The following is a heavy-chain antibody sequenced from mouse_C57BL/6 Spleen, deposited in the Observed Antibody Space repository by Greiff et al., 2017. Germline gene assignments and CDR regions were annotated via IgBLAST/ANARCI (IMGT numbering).Heavy chain of an antibody. CDR1: GYTFTDYY. Sequence: VQLQQSGPELVKPGASVKISCKASGYTFTDYYMNWVKQSHGKSLEWIGDINPNNGGTSYNQKFKGKATLTVDKSSSTAYMQLSSLTSEDSAVYYCARRSYYGNSLDYWGQGTTLTVSS. J-gene: IGHJ2*01. CDR3: ARRSYYGNSLDY. D-gene: IGHD2-1*01. V-gene: IGHV1-26*01. CDR2: INPNNGGT.